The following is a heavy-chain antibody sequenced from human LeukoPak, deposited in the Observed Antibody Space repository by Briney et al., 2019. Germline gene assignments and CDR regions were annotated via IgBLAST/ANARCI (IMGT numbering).Heavy chain of an antibody. J-gene: IGHJ3*02. Sequence: GGSLRLSCAASGFSFRSFWMTWVRQAPGKGLEWVANIKQDGSDKYYVDSVRGRFTISRDNAKNALFLQMNSLRAEDTAVYYCASQGIGGSCCGDAFDIWGQGTMVTVSS. CDR2: IKQDGSDK. CDR1: GFSFRSFW. V-gene: IGHV3-7*01. D-gene: IGHD2-15*01. CDR3: ASQGIGGSCCGDAFDI.